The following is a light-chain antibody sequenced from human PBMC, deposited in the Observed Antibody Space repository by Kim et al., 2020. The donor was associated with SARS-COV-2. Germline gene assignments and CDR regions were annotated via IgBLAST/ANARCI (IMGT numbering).Light chain of an antibody. J-gene: IGLJ3*02. CDR2: GRN. V-gene: IGLV3-19*01. CDR3: NSRDSRGHHWV. Sequence: SSELTQDPAVSVALGQTVRITCQGDSLTTYYASWYQQKPGQAPLLVMYGRNIRPSGIPDRFSGSSSGNTASLTIAGAQAEDEADYYCNSRDSRGHHWVFGGGTKLTVL. CDR1: SLTTYY.